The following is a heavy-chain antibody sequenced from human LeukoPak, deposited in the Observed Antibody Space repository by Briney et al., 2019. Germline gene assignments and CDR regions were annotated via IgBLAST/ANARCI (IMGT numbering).Heavy chain of an antibody. CDR2: MKQDGSDK. J-gene: IGHJ3*02. V-gene: IGHV3-7*01. D-gene: IGHD3-10*01. CDR3: ARDGGVGFDM. Sequence: AGGFLRLSCVASGFTFSNYWMTWVRQAPGKGLEWVASMKQDGSDKYYVDSVKGRFTISRDNGKKSLYLQMNSLRAEDTAVYYCARDGGVGFDMWGQGTMVSVSS. CDR1: GFTFSNYW.